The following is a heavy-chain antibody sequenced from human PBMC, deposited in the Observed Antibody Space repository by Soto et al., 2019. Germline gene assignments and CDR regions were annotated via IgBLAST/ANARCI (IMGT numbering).Heavy chain of an antibody. CDR1: GGSISSYY. J-gene: IGHJ6*02. CDR2: IYYSGST. D-gene: IGHD3-16*01. V-gene: IGHV4-59*01. Sequence: PSETLSLTCTVSGGSISSYYWSWIRQSPGKGLEWIGYIYYSGSTNYNPSLKSRVTISVDTSKNQFSLKLSSVTAADTAVYYCARVGGGYYYYYYGMDVWGQGTTVTVSS. CDR3: ARVGGGYYYYYYGMDV.